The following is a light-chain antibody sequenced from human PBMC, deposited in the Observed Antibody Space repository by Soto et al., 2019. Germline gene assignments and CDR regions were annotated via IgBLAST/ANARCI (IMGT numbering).Light chain of an antibody. V-gene: IGLV2-23*01. CDR2: EGS. Sequence: QSALTQPASVSGSPGQSITISCTGTSSDVGSYNLVSWYQQHPGKAPKLMIYEGSKRPSGVSNRFSGSKSGNTASLTISGLQAEDEADYYCCSYAGSSIVVFGGGPKVTVL. CDR1: SSDVGSYNL. CDR3: CSYAGSSIVV. J-gene: IGLJ2*01.